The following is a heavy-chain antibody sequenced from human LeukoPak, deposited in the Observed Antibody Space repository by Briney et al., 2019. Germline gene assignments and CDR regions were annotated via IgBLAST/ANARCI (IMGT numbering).Heavy chain of an antibody. V-gene: IGHV1-18*01. CDR2: ISAYNGNT. J-gene: IGHJ5*02. Sequence: GASVKVSCKASGYMFTSYGISWVRQAPGQGLEWMGWISAYNGNTNYAQKFQGRVTMTRDTSTSTVYMELSSLRSEDTAVYYCARSDYGGGNWFDPWGQGTLVTVSS. CDR1: GYMFTSYG. D-gene: IGHD4-17*01. CDR3: ARSDYGGGNWFDP.